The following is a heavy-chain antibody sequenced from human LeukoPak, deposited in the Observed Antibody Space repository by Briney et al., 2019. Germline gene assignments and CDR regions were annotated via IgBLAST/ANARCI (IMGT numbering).Heavy chain of an antibody. J-gene: IGHJ4*02. V-gene: IGHV3-48*04. Sequence: GGSLRLSCAASGFTFSSYSMNWVRQAPGKGLEWVSYISSSSSTIYYADSVKGRFTISRDNAKNSLYLQMNSLRAEDTAVYYCARDPVGGIAVAGIYFDYWGQGTLVTVSS. CDR3: ARDPVGGIAVAGIYFDY. D-gene: IGHD6-19*01. CDR2: ISSSSSTI. CDR1: GFTFSSYS.